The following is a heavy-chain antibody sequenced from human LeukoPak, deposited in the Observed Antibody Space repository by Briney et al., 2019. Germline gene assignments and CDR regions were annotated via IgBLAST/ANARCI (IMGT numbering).Heavy chain of an antibody. Sequence: GGSLRLSCAASGFTVSSNYMSWVRQAPGKGLEWVSVLYSGGSTYYADSVKGRFTISRDNSKNTLYLQMNSLRDEDTAVYYCARDHEGFGELDYWGQGTLVTVSP. CDR3: ARDHEGFGELDY. J-gene: IGHJ4*02. CDR1: GFTVSSNY. CDR2: LYSGGST. V-gene: IGHV3-53*01. D-gene: IGHD3-10*01.